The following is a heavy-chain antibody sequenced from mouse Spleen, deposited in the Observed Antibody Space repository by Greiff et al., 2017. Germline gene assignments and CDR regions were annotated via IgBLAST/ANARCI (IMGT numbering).Heavy chain of an antibody. CDR3: ARGNDYDVAY. CDR1: GYTFTSYW. V-gene: IGHV1-64*01. Sequence: VQLQQPGAELVKPGASVKLSCKASGYTFTSYWMHWVKQRPGQGLEWIGMIHPNSGSTNYNEKFKSKATLTVDKSSSTAYMQLSSLTSEDSAVYYCARGNDYDVAYWGQGTLVTVSA. J-gene: IGHJ3*01. D-gene: IGHD2-4*01. CDR2: IHPNSGST.